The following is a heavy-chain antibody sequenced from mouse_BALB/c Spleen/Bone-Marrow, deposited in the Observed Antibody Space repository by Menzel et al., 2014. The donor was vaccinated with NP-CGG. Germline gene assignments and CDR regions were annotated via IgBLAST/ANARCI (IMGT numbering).Heavy chain of an antibody. V-gene: IGHV1-9*01. CDR3: ARNVNYPAWFAY. CDR2: ILPGSGST. Sequence: QXQLKQSGAELMKPGASVKISCKATGYTFSSYWIEWVKQRPGHGLEWIGEILPGSGSTNYNEKFKGKATFTADTSSNTAYMQLSSLTSEGSAVYYCARNVNYPAWFAYWGXGTLVTVSA. CDR1: GYTFSSYW. J-gene: IGHJ3*01. D-gene: IGHD2-1*01.